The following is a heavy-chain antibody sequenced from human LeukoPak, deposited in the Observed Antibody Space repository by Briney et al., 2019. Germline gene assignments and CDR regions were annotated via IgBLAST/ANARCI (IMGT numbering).Heavy chain of an antibody. V-gene: IGHV3-7*01. J-gene: IGHJ3*02. CDR3: ARVGVVPAAMISQECAFDI. Sequence: GGSLRLSCAASGFTFSSYWMSWVRQAPGKGLEWVANIKQDGSEKYYVDSVKGRFTISRDNAKNSLYLQMNSLRAEDTAVYYCARVGVVPAAMISQECAFDIWGQGTVVTVSS. CDR2: IKQDGSEK. CDR1: GFTFSSYW. D-gene: IGHD2-2*01.